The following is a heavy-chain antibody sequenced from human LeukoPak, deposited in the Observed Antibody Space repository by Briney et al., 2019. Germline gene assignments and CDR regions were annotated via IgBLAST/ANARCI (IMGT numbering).Heavy chain of an antibody. CDR3: ARDLAPSMLLWFGELSTAYYYYGMDV. D-gene: IGHD3-10*01. J-gene: IGHJ6*02. CDR1: GFTFSSYS. CDR2: ISSSSSTI. V-gene: IGHV3-48*01. Sequence: GGSLRLSCAASGFTFSSYSMNWVRQAPGKGLEWVSYISSSSSTIYYADSVKGRFTISRDNAKNSLYLQMNSLRAEDTAVYYCARDLAPSMLLWFGELSTAYYYYGMDVWGQGTTVTVSS.